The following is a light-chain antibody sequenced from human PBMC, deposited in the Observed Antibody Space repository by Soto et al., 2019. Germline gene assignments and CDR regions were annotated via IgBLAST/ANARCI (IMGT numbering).Light chain of an antibody. CDR1: QSVSNY. Sequence: EIVLTQSPATLSMSPGERATLSCRASQSVSNYLAWYQQKPGQAPRLLIYEASNRASGIPARFSGRGSGTEFTLTISSLEPEDFAVYYCQQRSNWPLTFGGGTKVEIK. J-gene: IGKJ4*01. CDR3: QQRSNWPLT. CDR2: EAS. V-gene: IGKV3-11*01.